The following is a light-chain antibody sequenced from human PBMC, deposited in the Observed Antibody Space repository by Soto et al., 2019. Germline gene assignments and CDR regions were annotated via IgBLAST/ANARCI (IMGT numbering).Light chain of an antibody. Sequence: DIQLTQSPSSLSASVGDRVTITCRASQSMSDSLNWYQQKSGKAPKLLIYSASSLESGVPSRFSGSGSGTDFTLTISSLQPEDFGTYFCQQSYSNSYTFGQGTTLESK. CDR1: QSMSDS. V-gene: IGKV1-39*01. CDR3: QQSYSNSYT. J-gene: IGKJ2*01. CDR2: SAS.